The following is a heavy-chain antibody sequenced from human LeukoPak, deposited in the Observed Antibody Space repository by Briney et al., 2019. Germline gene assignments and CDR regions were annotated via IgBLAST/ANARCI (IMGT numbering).Heavy chain of an antibody. CDR3: ATYSSSNGREFQY. CDR2: IQQHGSET. Sequence: GGSLRLSCAASGFTASSNYMSWVRQAPGKGLEWVANIQQHGSETYYGDSVKGRFTISRDNAKNSLYLQMNSLRAEDTAVYYCATYSSSNGREFQYWGQGTLVTVSS. V-gene: IGHV3-7*01. CDR1: GFTASSNY. D-gene: IGHD2-2*01. J-gene: IGHJ1*01.